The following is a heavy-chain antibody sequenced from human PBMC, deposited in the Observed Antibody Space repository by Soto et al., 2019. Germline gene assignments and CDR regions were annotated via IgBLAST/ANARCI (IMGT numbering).Heavy chain of an antibody. V-gene: IGHV3-21*01. D-gene: IGHD3-16*01. J-gene: IGHJ5*02. Sequence: EVKLVESGGGLVKPGGSLRLSCAASGFTFSSYSMNWVRQAPGKGLEWVSSISSTSTYIFYADSMKGRFNISRDNAKNSLYLQMNSLRVEDTAVYYCSGGGQLDPWGQGTLVTVSS. CDR3: SGGGQLDP. CDR1: GFTFSSYS. CDR2: ISSTSTYI.